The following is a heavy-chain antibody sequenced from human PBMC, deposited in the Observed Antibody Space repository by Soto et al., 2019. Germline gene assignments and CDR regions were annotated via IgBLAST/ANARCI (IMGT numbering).Heavy chain of an antibody. Sequence: EVQLVESGGGLVQPGGSLRLSCTASGFTFRDSWMTWVRQAPGKGLEWVARIKPDESEKKYADSVKGRFSISRDNAKNSMYLQRDSLRGEDTAVYYCVRGGSNYASWGQGTLVTVSS. V-gene: IGHV3-7*01. CDR1: GFTFRDSW. J-gene: IGHJ5*02. CDR3: VRGGSNYAS. D-gene: IGHD4-4*01. CDR2: IKPDESEK.